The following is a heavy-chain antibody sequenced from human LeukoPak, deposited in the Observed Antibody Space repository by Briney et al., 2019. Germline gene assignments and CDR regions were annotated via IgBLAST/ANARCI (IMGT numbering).Heavy chain of an antibody. CDR1: GFTFSSYG. J-gene: IGHJ4*02. CDR2: IWYDGSNK. CDR3: ARTMYQPLLYFDS. V-gene: IGHV3-33*01. Sequence: GGSLRLSCAASGFTFSSYGMHWVRQAPGKGLEWVAVIWYDGSNKYYADSVKGRFTISRDNSKNTLYLQMNSLRAEDTAVYYCARTMYQPLLYFDSWGQGTLVTVSS. D-gene: IGHD2-2*01.